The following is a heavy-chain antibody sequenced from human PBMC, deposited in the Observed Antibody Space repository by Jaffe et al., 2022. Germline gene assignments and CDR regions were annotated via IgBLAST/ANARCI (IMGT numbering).Heavy chain of an antibody. V-gene: IGHV3-7*05. CDR3: ATRPHSDSTTRWYGVFDY. CDR1: GFAFSNNW. Sequence: EVQLVESGGGLVQPGGSLRLSCAASGFAFSNNWMSWVRQTPGKGLEWVANINQDGSEKNYMDSVRGRFTISRDNAKNSLFLQMNSLRAEDTAVYFCATRPHSDSTTRWYGVFDYWGQGTLVTVSS. CDR2: INQDGSEK. D-gene: IGHD6-13*01. J-gene: IGHJ4*02.